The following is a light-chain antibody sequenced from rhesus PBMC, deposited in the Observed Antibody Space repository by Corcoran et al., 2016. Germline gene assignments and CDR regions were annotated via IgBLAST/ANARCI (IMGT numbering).Light chain of an antibody. V-gene: IGKV2-73*01. Sequence: DIVMTQTPLSLPVTPGEPASISCTSSQSLLHSNGNTYLYWYLQKPGQPPRLLIYRVSNQFSGGPDRFSGRGSGTDFTLKISRVEAEDVRVYYCMQALPTPTFGGGTKVEIK. CDR3: MQALPTPT. CDR2: RVS. J-gene: IGKJ4*01. CDR1: QSLLHSNGNTY.